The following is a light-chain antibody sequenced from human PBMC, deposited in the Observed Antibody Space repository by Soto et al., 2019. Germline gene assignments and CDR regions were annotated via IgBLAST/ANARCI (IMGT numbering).Light chain of an antibody. CDR3: SSYTSSNTLV. J-gene: IGLJ1*01. Sequence: QSVLAQPASVSGSPGQSTIISCTGTSSDVGGYNYVSWYQQHPGKAPKFLIYEVDNRASGVSYRFSGSKSGNTASLTISGLQAEDEADYYCSSYTSSNTLVFGTGTKVTVL. CDR1: SSDVGGYNY. CDR2: EVD. V-gene: IGLV2-14*01.